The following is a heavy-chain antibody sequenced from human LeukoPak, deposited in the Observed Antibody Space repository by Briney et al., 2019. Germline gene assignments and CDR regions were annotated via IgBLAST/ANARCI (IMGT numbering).Heavy chain of an antibody. J-gene: IGHJ4*02. D-gene: IGHD3-10*01. CDR1: GFTFSSYG. CDR3: AKLRVRGLHKSGFDY. Sequence: PGGSLRLSCAASGFTFSSYGMSWVRQAPGKGLEWVSAISGSGGSTYYADSVKGRFTISRDNSKNTLYLQMNSLRAEDTAVYYCAKLRVRGLHKSGFDYWGQGNLLTVSS. V-gene: IGHV3-23*01. CDR2: ISGSGGST.